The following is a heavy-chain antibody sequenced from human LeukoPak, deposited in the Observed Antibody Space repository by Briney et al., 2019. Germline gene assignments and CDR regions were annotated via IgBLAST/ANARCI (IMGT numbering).Heavy chain of an antibody. CDR3: TRSRERYCTSGSCYIDLQAR. V-gene: IGHV4-4*07. Sequence: SETLSLTCTVSGGSISSYYWSWIRQPAGKGLEWIGRMYTSGSTEYNPSLNSRVTISVDTSKNQFSLKLSSVTAADTAVYYCTRSRERYCTSGSCYIDLQARWGQGTLVTVSS. CDR1: GGSISSYY. J-gene: IGHJ4*02. CDR2: MYTSGST. D-gene: IGHD2-2*02.